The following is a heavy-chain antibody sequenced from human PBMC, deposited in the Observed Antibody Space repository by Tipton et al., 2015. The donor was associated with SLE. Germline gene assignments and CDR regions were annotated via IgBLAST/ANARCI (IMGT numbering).Heavy chain of an antibody. J-gene: IGHJ6*03. CDR1: GYTFTDYV. CDR2: IITIIGTP. V-gene: IGHV1-69*05. D-gene: IGHD1-1*01. Sequence: QSGAEVKKPGATVKVSCKASGYTFTDYVIIWVRQAPGQGLEWMGGIITIIGTPNYAQKFQGRVTITTDESTSTAYVELSSLRSEDSAVYYSARGVIGGTPDYYCRYMDVWGKGTTGTVSS. CDR3: ARGVIGGTPDYYCRYMDV.